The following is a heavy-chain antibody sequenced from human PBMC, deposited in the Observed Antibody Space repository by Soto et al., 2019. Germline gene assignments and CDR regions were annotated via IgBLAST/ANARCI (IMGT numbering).Heavy chain of an antibody. Sequence: GGSLRLSCAASGFTFSNYVMSWVRQAPGKGLEWVSSISGSGDNTYYADSVKGRFTISRDNSKNTLFLQMNSLRAEDTAVYYWAKPPFVFALGFGYWGQGTLVTVSS. V-gene: IGHV3-23*01. J-gene: IGHJ4*02. D-gene: IGHD3-3*01. CDR2: ISGSGDNT. CDR1: GFTFSNYV. CDR3: AKPPFVFALGFGY.